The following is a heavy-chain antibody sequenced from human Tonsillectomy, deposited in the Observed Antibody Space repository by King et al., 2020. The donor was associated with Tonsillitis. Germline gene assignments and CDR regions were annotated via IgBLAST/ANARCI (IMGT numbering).Heavy chain of an antibody. D-gene: IGHD3-10*01. J-gene: IGHJ4*02. Sequence: QLVQSGAEVKKPGESLKISCKGSRYSFTNYWIGWVRQMPGKGLEWMGIIYPDDSDTKYSPPFQDQVTISADKSISTAYLQWSSLKASDSAMYYCARLPPYVSGTYYHPFDYWGQGTRVTVSS. CDR3: ARLPPYVSGTYYHPFDY. V-gene: IGHV5-51*01. CDR2: IYPDDSDT. CDR1: RYSFTNYW.